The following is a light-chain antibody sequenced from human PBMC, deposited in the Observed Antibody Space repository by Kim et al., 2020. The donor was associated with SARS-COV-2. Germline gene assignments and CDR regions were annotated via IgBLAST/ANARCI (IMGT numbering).Light chain of an antibody. CDR3: QQYNSLPWT. CDR2: KAS. J-gene: IGKJ1*01. CDR1: QSISSW. V-gene: IGKV1-5*03. Sequence: ASVGDRVTNTCRASQSISSWLAWYQQKPGKAPKLLIYKASSLESGVPSRFSGSGSGTEFTLTISSLQPDDFATYYCQQYNSLPWTFGQGTKVDIK.